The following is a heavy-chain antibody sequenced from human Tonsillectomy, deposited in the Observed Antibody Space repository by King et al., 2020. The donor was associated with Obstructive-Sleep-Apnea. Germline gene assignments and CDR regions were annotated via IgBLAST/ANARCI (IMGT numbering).Heavy chain of an antibody. CDR3: ARGNYYDSSGYFWGDY. Sequence: QLVQSGAEVKVPGASVKVSCKASGYTFTSYGITWVRQAPGQGLEWMGWISAYNGNTHYAQKFQGRVTMTTYTSTSTAYMELRSLGSDDTAVYYCARGNYYDSSGYFWGDYWGQGTLVTVSS. CDR2: ISAYNGNT. J-gene: IGHJ4*02. D-gene: IGHD3-22*01. CDR1: GYTFTSYG. V-gene: IGHV1-18*04.